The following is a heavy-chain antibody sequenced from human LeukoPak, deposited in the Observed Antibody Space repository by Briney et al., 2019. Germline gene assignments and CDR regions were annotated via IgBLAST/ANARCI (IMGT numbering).Heavy chain of an antibody. CDR2: ISSTSDYI. CDR1: GFTFSTYS. V-gene: IGHV3-21*01. Sequence: GGSLRLSCAASGFTFSTYSMNWVRQAPGKGLEWVSFISSTSDYIYYADSVKGRFTISRDNAKNSLYLQMNTLRAEDTAVYYCARDYYGDYVFDYWDQGTLVTVSS. D-gene: IGHD4-17*01. CDR3: ARDYYGDYVFDY. J-gene: IGHJ4*02.